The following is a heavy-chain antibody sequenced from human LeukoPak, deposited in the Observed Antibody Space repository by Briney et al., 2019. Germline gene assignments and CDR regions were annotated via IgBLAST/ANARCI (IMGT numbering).Heavy chain of an antibody. Sequence: GASVKVSCKASGGSFSTYAINWVRQAPGLGLEWMGGIIPVFGATNNAQKFHGRVNFTADESTSTAYMELSSLRSEDTAVYYCGRTSTVTIFGVVPHWGQGTLVTVSS. J-gene: IGHJ4*02. D-gene: IGHD3-3*01. V-gene: IGHV1-69*13. CDR2: IIPVFGAT. CDR3: GRTSTVTIFGVVPH. CDR1: GGSFSTYA.